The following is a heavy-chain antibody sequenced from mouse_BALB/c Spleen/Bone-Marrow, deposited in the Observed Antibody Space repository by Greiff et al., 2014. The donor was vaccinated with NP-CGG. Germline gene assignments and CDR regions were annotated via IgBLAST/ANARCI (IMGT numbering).Heavy chain of an antibody. CDR3: TRWGLRRIDY. D-gene: IGHD2-4*01. CDR1: GYTFTSYW. V-gene: IGHV1S22*01. Sequence: LQQSGSELVRPGASVKLSCKASGYTFTSYWMHWVKQRPGQGLEWIGNIYPGNSSSNYDEKFKSKATLTVDTSSSTAYMQLTSLTSEDSAIYYCTRWGLRRIDYWGQGTTLTVSS. J-gene: IGHJ2*01. CDR2: IYPGNSSS.